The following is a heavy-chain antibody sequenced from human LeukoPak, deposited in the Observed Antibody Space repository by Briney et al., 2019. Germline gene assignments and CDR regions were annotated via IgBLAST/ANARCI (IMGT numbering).Heavy chain of an antibody. Sequence: GASVKVSCKASGYTFTSYGISWVRQAPGQGLEWMGWISAYNGNTNYAQKLQGRVTMTTDTSTSTAYMELRSLRSDDTAVYYCARDLSTAMVLNWFDPWGQGTLVTVSS. CDR1: GYTFTSYG. J-gene: IGHJ5*02. CDR3: ARDLSTAMVLNWFDP. CDR2: ISAYNGNT. D-gene: IGHD5-18*01. V-gene: IGHV1-18*01.